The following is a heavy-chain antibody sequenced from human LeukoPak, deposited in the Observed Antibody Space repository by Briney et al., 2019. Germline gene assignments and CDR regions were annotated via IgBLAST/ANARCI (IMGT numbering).Heavy chain of an antibody. CDR3: VKDICSNNWYYFDY. D-gene: IGHD6-13*01. CDR1: GFSFSRYG. CDR2: IWHDGRNK. V-gene: IGHV3-30*02. Sequence: GGSLRLSCVASGFSFSRYGMHWVRQAPGKGLEWVAVIWHDGRNKYYADSVKGRFTVSRDNSKNTLYLQMSSLRAEDTAVYYCVKDICSNNWYYFDYWGQGALVTVSS. J-gene: IGHJ4*02.